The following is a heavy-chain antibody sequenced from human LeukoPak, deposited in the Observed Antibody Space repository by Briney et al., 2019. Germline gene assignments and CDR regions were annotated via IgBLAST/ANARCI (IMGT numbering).Heavy chain of an antibody. CDR2: IYYSGST. V-gene: IGHV4-39*01. Sequence: SETLSLTCTVSGGSISSSSYYWGWIRQPPGKGLEWIGRIYYSGSTYYNPSLKSRVTISVDTSKNQFSLKLSSVTAADTAVYYCARRNTHYYDSSGYYVRPNAFDIWGQGTMVTVSS. J-gene: IGHJ3*02. CDR1: GGSISSSSYY. CDR3: ARRNTHYYDSSGYYVRPNAFDI. D-gene: IGHD3-22*01.